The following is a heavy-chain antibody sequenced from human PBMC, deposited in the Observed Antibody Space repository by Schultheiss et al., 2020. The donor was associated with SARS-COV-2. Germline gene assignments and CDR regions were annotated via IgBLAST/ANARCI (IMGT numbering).Heavy chain of an antibody. CDR2: INPNSGGT. D-gene: IGHD3-3*01. CDR1: GYTFTGYY. V-gene: IGHV1-2*06. J-gene: IGHJ3*02. CDR3: ARARTILGAFDI. Sequence: ASVKVSCKASGYTFTGYYMHWVRQAPGQGLEWMGRINPNSGGTNHAQKFQGRVTMTRDTSISTAYMELSRLRSDDTAVYYCARARTILGAFDIWGQGTMVTVSS.